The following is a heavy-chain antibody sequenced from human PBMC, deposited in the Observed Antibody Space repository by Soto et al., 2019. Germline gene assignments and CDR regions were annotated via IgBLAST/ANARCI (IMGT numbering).Heavy chain of an antibody. CDR3: ARLVPHGGGYLDY. V-gene: IGHV4-39*01. CDR1: GGSISSSSYY. Sequence: QLQLQESGPGLVKPSEPLSLTCTVSGGSISSSSYYWGWIRQPPGKGLEWIGSIFYSGCTYYNPSRRNRVTITVDTSKNQFSLKRSSVTAADTAVYYCARLVPHGGGYLDYLGQGTLVTVSS. D-gene: IGHD2-15*01. J-gene: IGHJ4*02. CDR2: IFYSGCT.